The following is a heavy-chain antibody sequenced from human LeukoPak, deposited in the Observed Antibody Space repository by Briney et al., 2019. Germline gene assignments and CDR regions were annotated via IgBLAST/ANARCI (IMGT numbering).Heavy chain of an antibody. D-gene: IGHD6-19*01. CDR3: ARSPGGRIAVDENAFDI. CDR1: GGSISSYY. CDR2: IYYSGST. J-gene: IGHJ3*02. V-gene: IGHV4-59*08. Sequence: NPSETLSLTCTVSGGSISSYYWSWIRQPPGKGLEWIGYIYYSGSTNYNPSLKSRVTISVDTSKNQFSLKLSSVTAADTAVYYCARSPGGRIAVDENAFDIWGQGTMVTVSS.